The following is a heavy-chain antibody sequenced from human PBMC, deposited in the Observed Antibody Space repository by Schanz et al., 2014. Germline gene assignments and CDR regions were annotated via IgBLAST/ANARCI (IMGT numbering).Heavy chain of an antibody. CDR3: AMGGYQLHH. D-gene: IGHD1-7*01. CDR2: ISGSGGST. CDR1: GFTFTNYA. Sequence: EVQLLESGGGLVQPGGSLRLSCAASGFTFTNYAMTWVRQAPGKGLEWVSGISGSGGSTYDADSVKGRFPISRDNSKNTLYLRMNSLRAEDTAVYYCAMGGYQLHHWGQGTLVTVSS. J-gene: IGHJ4*02. V-gene: IGHV3-23*01.